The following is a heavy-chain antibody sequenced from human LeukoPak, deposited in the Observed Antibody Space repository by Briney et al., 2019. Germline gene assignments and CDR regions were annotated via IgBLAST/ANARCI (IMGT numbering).Heavy chain of an antibody. J-gene: IGHJ6*02. CDR1: GFTFSTYD. CDR2: ISSSSRTI. CDR3: ARLRYYAMDV. V-gene: IGHV3-48*01. Sequence: GGSLRLSCGASGFTFSTYDMNWVRQAPGKGLEWVSYISSSSRTISYADSVKGRFTISRDSAKNSLYLQMNSLRAEDTAVYYCARLRYYAMDVWGQGTTVTASS.